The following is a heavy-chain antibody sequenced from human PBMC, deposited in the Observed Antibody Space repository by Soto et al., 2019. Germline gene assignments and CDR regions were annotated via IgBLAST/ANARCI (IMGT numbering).Heavy chain of an antibody. J-gene: IGHJ6*02. CDR1: GGTFSSYA. D-gene: IGHD6-6*01. CDR2: IIPIFGTA. V-gene: IGHV1-69*06. CDR3: ASSSARWHCMDA. Sequence: SVKVSCKASGGTFSSYAISWVRQAPGRGLEWMGGIIPIFGTANYAQKFQGRVTITADKSTSTAYMELSSLGAEDTAAYYCASSSARWHCMDAWGQGTTVTVSS.